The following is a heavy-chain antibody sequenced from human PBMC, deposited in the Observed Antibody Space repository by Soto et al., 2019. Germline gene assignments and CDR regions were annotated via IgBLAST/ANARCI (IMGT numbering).Heavy chain of an antibody. Sequence: QVQLVQSRAEVKKPGASVKVSCKASGYTFTSYYMHWVRQAPGQGLEWMGIINPSGGSTSYAQKFQGRVTMTRDTSTSTVYMELSSLRSEDTAVYYCARDSTPPTYYDFWSGPLYFDYWGQGTLVTVSS. J-gene: IGHJ4*02. CDR3: ARDSTPPTYYDFWSGPLYFDY. CDR1: GYTFTSYY. D-gene: IGHD3-3*01. CDR2: INPSGGST. V-gene: IGHV1-46*01.